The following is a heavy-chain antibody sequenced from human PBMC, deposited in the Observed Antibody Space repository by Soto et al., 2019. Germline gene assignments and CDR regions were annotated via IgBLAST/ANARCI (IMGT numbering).Heavy chain of an antibody. CDR3: ARGGTKANSPFDY. J-gene: IGHJ4*02. D-gene: IGHD3-16*01. V-gene: IGHV1-2*04. Sequence: ASVKVSCKASGYTFTGYYMHWVRQAPGQGLEWMGWINPNSGGTNYAQKFQGWVTMTRDTSISTAYMELSRLRSDDTAVYYCARGGTKANSPFDYWGQGTLVTVSS. CDR2: INPNSGGT. CDR1: GYTFTGYY.